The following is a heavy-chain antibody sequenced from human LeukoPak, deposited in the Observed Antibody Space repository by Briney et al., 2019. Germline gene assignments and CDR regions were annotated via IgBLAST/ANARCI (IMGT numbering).Heavy chain of an antibody. J-gene: IGHJ4*02. CDR2: IYYSGST. Sequence: SETLSLTCTVSGGSISSSSYYWGWIRQPPGKGLEWIGSIYYSGSTYYNPSLKSRVTISVDTSKNQFSLKLSSVTAADTAVYYCARPYSSGWYYFDYWGQGTLVTVSS. V-gene: IGHV4-39*01. D-gene: IGHD6-19*01. CDR3: ARPYSSGWYYFDY. CDR1: GGSISSSSYY.